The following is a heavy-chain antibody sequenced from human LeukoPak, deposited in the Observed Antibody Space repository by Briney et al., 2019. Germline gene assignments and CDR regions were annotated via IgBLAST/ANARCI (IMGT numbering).Heavy chain of an antibody. D-gene: IGHD6-13*01. J-gene: IGHJ4*02. CDR3: AKDKFLGYSSSWYGEGYFDY. CDR1: GFTFSSYG. CDR2: ISYDGSNK. Sequence: GGSLRLSCAASGFTFSSYGMHWVRQAPGKGLEWVAVISYDGSNKCYADSVKGRFTISRDNSKNTLYLQMNSLRAEDTAVYYCAKDKFLGYSSSWYGEGYFDYWGQGTLVTVSS. V-gene: IGHV3-30*18.